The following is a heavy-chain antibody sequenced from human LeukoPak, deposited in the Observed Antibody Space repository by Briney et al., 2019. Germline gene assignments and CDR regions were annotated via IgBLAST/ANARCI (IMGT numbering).Heavy chain of an antibody. J-gene: IGHJ4*02. D-gene: IGHD5-12*01. V-gene: IGHV4-38-2*02. Sequence: SETLSLTCTVSGYSISSGYYWGWIRQPPAKGLEWIGSIYHGGSTYYNPSLKSRVTMSVDTSKNQFSLKLSSVTAADTAVYYCARDKERWLGNDFWGQGTLVTVSS. CDR3: ARDKERWLGNDF. CDR1: GYSISSGYY. CDR2: IYHGGST.